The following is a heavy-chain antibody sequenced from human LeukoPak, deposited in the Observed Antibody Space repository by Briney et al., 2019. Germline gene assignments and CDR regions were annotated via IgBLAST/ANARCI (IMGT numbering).Heavy chain of an antibody. Sequence: GGTLRLSCAASGFTFDDYGMSWVRQGPGKGLEWVSGINWNGGRTGYADSVKGRFTISRDNAKNSLYLQMNSLRAEDTAVYYCARDGSGWYTDYFDYWGQGTLVTVSS. V-gene: IGHV3-20*04. CDR3: ARDGSGWYTDYFDY. J-gene: IGHJ4*02. CDR1: GFTFDDYG. D-gene: IGHD6-19*01. CDR2: INWNGGRT.